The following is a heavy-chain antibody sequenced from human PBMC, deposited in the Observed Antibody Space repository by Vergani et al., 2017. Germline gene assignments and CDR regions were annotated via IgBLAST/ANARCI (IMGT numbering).Heavy chain of an antibody. CDR2: IYYRGST. D-gene: IGHD2/OR15-2a*01. J-gene: IGHJ4*02. CDR3: ARGGNVIVPSALYFDF. CDR1: GDSISSGGYY. V-gene: IGHV4-31*03. Sequence: QVHLQESGPGLVRPSQTPSLTCTVSGDSISSGGYYWSWIRQHPGKDLEWIGYIYYRGSTFYNPSLQSRITISLDKSQNQFALSLTSVTAADTAVYCWARGGNVIVPSALYFDFWGQGTLVTVSS.